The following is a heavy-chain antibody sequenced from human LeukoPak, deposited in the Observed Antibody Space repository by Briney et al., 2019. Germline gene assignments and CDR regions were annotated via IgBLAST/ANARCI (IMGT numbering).Heavy chain of an antibody. CDR2: ISSDGSTT. J-gene: IGHJ4*02. Sequence: PGGSLRLSCAASGFTFRYYWMHWVRQVPGKGLMWVSRISSDGSTTTYADSVKGRFTISRDISKNTLYLQMNSLRADDTAVYYCAKAATNYNILTGYYHFDYWGQGTLVTVSS. CDR1: GFTFRYYW. D-gene: IGHD3-9*01. CDR3: AKAATNYNILTGYYHFDY. V-gene: IGHV3-74*01.